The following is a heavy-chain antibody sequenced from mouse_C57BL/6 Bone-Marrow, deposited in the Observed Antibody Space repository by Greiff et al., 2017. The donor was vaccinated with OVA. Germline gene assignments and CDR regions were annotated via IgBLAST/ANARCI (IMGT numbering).Heavy chain of an antibody. D-gene: IGHD4-1*01. V-gene: IGHV1-76*01. Sequence: VQLQESGAELVRPGASVKLSCKASGYTFTDYYINWVKQRPGQGLEWIARIYPGSGNTYYNEKFKGKATLTAEKSSSTAYMQLSSLTSEDSAVYFCATLLGHYAMDYWGQGTSVTVSS. CDR3: ATLLGHYAMDY. J-gene: IGHJ4*01. CDR1: GYTFTDYY. CDR2: IYPGSGNT.